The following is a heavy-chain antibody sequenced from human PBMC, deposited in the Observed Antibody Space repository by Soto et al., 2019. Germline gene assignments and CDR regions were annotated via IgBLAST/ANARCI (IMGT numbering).Heavy chain of an antibody. CDR3: VKPSGWYPDY. J-gene: IGHJ4*02. V-gene: IGHV3-30*18. CDR2: ISRDGINK. CDR1: GFTFSDYG. D-gene: IGHD6-19*01. Sequence: QVQLVESGGGVVQPGGSLRLSCAVSGFTFSDYGMHWVRQAAGKGLEWVAVISRDGINKYYPDSLRGRFTISRDNSNNTLYLQMSSLRGEDTAVYYCVKPSGWYPDYWGQGTHVTVSS.